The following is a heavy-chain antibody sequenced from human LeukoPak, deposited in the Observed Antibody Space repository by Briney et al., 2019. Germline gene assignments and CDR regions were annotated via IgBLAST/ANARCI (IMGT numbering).Heavy chain of an antibody. CDR3: ARGRRDSSGYYSGAKNYYYYYMDV. J-gene: IGHJ6*03. CDR1: GYSISSGYY. Sequence: PSETLSLTCTVSGYSISSGYYWGWIRQPPGKGLEWIGSIYHSGSTNYNPSLKSRVTISVDTSKNQFSLKLSSVTAADTAVYYCARGRRDSSGYYSGAKNYYYYYMDVWGKGTTVTVSS. V-gene: IGHV4-38-2*02. D-gene: IGHD3-22*01. CDR2: IYHSGST.